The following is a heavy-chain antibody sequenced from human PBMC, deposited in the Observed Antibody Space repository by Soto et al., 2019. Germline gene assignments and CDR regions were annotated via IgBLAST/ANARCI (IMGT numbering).Heavy chain of an antibody. CDR2: ISYDGSNK. J-gene: IGHJ4*02. D-gene: IGHD3-22*01. V-gene: IGHV3-30*18. Sequence: PGGSLRRSCAASGFTFSSYGMHWVRHAPGKGLEWVAVISYDGSNKYYADAVKGRFTISRDNAKNTLYLQMNSLRAEDMAVSYCAKDSHYYYDSSGSLGYWGQGTLVNVSS. CDR3: AKDSHYYYDSSGSLGY. CDR1: GFTFSSYG.